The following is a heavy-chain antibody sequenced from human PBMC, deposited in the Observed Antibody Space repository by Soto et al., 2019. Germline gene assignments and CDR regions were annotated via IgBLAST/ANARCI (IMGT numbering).Heavy chain of an antibody. Sequence: HVQLVESGGGLVKPGGSLRLSCAASGFTFSDYYMSWIRQAPTKGLEFISYISTTGSHTPYADSVKGRFTISRHNIKNSLSLQMNSLPAEGKSVYLCARAPEPAARPGHDAFDIWGQGTLLTVSS. V-gene: IGHV3-11*04. CDR2: ISTTGSHT. D-gene: IGHD6-25*01. J-gene: IGHJ3*02. CDR3: ARAPEPAARPGHDAFDI. CDR1: GFTFSDYY.